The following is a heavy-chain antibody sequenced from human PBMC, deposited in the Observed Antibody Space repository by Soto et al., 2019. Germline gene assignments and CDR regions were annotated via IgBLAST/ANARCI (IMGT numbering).Heavy chain of an antibody. V-gene: IGHV3-23*01. Sequence: GGTLRLSCAASVGTFSSYAMSWIRQAPGKGLEWVSAISGSGGSTYYADSVKGRFTISRDNSKNTLYLQMNSLRAEDTAVYYCAKATALGAFDIWGQGKMVTVSS. CDR3: AKATALGAFDI. J-gene: IGHJ3*02. CDR1: VGTFSSYA. CDR2: ISGSGGST.